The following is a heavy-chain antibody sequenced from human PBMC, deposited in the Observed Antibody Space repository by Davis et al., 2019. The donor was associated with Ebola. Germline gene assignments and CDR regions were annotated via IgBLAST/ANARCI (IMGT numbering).Heavy chain of an antibody. J-gene: IGHJ4*02. CDR1: GFSFKNYG. D-gene: IGHD1-26*01. CDR2: IPYDGNNK. V-gene: IGHV3-30*03. CDR3: ARDTGSYLDS. Sequence: GESLKISCAASGFSFKNYGMHWVRQAPGKGLEWVAVIPYDGNNKFYADSVKGRFTISRDNSKNTLYLQMNSLRAEDTAVYYCARDTGSYLDSWGQGALVTVSS.